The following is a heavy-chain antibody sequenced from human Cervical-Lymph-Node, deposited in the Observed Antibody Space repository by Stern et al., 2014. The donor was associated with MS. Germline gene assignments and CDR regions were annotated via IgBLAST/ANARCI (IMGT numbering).Heavy chain of an antibody. CDR2: IIPIFGTA. V-gene: IGHV1-69*01. CDR1: GGTFSNYA. Sequence: VQLVESGAEVKKPGSSVRVSCKASGGTFSNYAFSWLRQAPGKGLEWMGGIIPIFGTANSAQNFQGRLPITADESTSTAYMALNSLGSEDTAVYYCATNRPHYYYYDVDVWGQGTTVTVSS. CDR3: ATNRPHYYYYDVDV. J-gene: IGHJ6*02.